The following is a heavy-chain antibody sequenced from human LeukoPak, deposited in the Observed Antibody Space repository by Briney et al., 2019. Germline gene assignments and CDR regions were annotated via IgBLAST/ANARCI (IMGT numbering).Heavy chain of an antibody. Sequence: ASVKVSCKASGFTFTSSAMQWARQARGQRLEWIGWIVVGSGNTNYAQKFQERVTITRDMSTSTAYMELSSLRSEDTAVYYCAAAPYYYDSSGYLPGAFDIWGQGTMVTVSS. CDR2: IVVGSGNT. D-gene: IGHD3-22*01. J-gene: IGHJ3*02. V-gene: IGHV1-58*02. CDR3: AAAPYYYDSSGYLPGAFDI. CDR1: GFTFTSSA.